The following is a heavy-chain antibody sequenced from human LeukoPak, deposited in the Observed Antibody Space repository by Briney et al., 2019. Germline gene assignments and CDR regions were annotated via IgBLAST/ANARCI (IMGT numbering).Heavy chain of an antibody. CDR2: IYHSGST. J-gene: IGHJ3*02. V-gene: IGHV4-30-2*01. CDR1: GGSISSGGYS. Sequence: PSETLSLTCAVSGGSISSGGYSWSWIRQPPGKGLEWIGYIYHSGSTYYNPSLKSRVTISVDRSKNQFSLKLSSVTAADTAVYYCARAYASSYDAFDIWGQGTMVTVSS. CDR3: ARAYASSYDAFDI. D-gene: IGHD6-6*01.